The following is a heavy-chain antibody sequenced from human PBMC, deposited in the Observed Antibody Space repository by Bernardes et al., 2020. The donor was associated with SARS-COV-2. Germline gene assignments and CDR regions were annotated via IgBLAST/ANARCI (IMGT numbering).Heavy chain of an antibody. V-gene: IGHV3-30-3*01. Sequence: VEPLLLSCTASGFTFRSSAMHWVRQAPGKGPEWVAVISNDGSIKYYTDSVKGRFTISRDNSKNTLYLLMNSLRTDDTAVYYCTRGLELELITWFDYWGQGTLVTVSS. D-gene: IGHD1-7*01. J-gene: IGHJ4*02. CDR1: GFTFRSSA. CDR2: ISNDGSIK. CDR3: TRGLELELITWFDY.